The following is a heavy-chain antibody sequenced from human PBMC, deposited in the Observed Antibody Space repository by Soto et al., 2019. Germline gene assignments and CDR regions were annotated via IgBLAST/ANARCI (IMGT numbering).Heavy chain of an antibody. CDR2: ISAYNGNT. D-gene: IGHD6-19*01. CDR3: ARDGKHWLVKPTWFDP. Sequence: GASVKVSCKASGYTFTSYGISWVRQAPGQGLEWMGWISAYNGNTNYAQKLQGRVTMTTDTSTSTAYMELRSLRSDDTAVYYCARDGKHWLVKPTWFDPWGQGTLVTVSS. J-gene: IGHJ5*02. CDR1: GYTFTSYG. V-gene: IGHV1-18*01.